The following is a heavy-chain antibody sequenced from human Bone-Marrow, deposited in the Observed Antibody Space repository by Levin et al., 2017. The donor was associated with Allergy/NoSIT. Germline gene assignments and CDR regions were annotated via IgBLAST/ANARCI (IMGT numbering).Heavy chain of an antibody. CDR1: GYTFTSYD. V-gene: IGHV1-8*01. Sequence: GESLKISCKTSGYTFTSYDINWVRQATGQGLEWIGWMNPNTANTGYAQKFQGRVTMTTDSSISTAYMELGSLRSEDTVVYYWPRIRCSVGYFASYGSWGQGTLITVSP. CDR3: PRIRCSVGYFASYGS. CDR2: MNPNTANT. D-gene: IGHD5/OR15-5a*01. J-gene: IGHJ4*02.